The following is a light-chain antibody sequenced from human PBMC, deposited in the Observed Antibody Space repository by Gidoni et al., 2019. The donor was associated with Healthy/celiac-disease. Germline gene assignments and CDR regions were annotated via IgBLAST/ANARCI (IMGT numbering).Light chain of an antibody. CDR1: SSDVCGYNY. V-gene: IGLV2-14*03. J-gene: IGLJ2*01. Sequence: QSALTQPASVSGSPGQSLTISCTGTSSDVCGYNYVSWYQQHPGNAPKLMIYDVSNRPSGVSNRFSGSKSGNTASLTISGLKAEDEADYYCSSYTSSSTVVFGGGTKLTVL. CDR3: SSYTSSSTVV. CDR2: DVS.